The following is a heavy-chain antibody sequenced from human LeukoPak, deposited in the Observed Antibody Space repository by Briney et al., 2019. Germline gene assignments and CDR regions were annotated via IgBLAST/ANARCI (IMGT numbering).Heavy chain of an antibody. Sequence: VASVKVSCKVSGYTLTELSMHWVRQAPGKGLEWMGGFDPEDGETIYAQKFQGRVTMTEDTSTDTAYMELSSLRSEDTAVYYCATSTLWFGVSHSTAVYYGMDVWGQGTTVTVSS. CDR3: ATSTLWFGVSHSTAVYYGMDV. CDR1: GYTLTELS. V-gene: IGHV1-24*01. D-gene: IGHD3-10*01. CDR2: FDPEDGET. J-gene: IGHJ6*02.